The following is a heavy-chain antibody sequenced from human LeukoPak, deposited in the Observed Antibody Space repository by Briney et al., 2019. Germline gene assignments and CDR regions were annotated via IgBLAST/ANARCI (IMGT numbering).Heavy chain of an antibody. CDR1: GYTFTGYY. D-gene: IGHD3-10*01. Sequence: ASVKVSCKASGYTFTGYYMHWVRQAPGQGLEWMGWINPNSGGTNYAQKFQGRVTMTRDTSISTAYMELSRLRSDDTAVYYCARSSGSYYNWFDPWGQGTMVTVSS. CDR3: ARSSGSYYNWFDP. V-gene: IGHV1-2*02. CDR2: INPNSGGT. J-gene: IGHJ5*01.